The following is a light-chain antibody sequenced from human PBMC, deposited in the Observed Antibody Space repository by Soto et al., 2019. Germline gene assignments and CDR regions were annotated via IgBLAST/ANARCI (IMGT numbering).Light chain of an antibody. V-gene: IGKV1-39*01. Sequence: DIQMTQSPSSLSASVGDRVTITCRASQSISSYLNWYQQKPGKAPTLLIYTASNLQSGVPSRFSGSGSGTHFTLTISSLQPEDFATYYCQQHYNTPRTFGQGTKV. CDR1: QSISSY. J-gene: IGKJ1*01. CDR3: QQHYNTPRT. CDR2: TAS.